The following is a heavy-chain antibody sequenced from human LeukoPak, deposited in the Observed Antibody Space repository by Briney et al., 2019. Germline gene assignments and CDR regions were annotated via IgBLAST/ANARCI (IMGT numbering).Heavy chain of an antibody. CDR3: ARVVRGVSYMDV. D-gene: IGHD3-10*01. J-gene: IGHJ6*03. Sequence: PSETLSLTCTVSGGSISSGSYYWSWIRQPAEKGLEWIGRMYTSGTTNYNPSLKSRVTISVDTSKNQFSLKLSSVTAADTAVYYCARVVRGVSYMDVWGKGTTVTVSS. V-gene: IGHV4-61*02. CDR2: MYTSGTT. CDR1: GGSISSGSYY.